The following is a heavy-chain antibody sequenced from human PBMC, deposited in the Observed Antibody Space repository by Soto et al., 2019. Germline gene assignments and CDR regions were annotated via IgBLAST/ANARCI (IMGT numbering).Heavy chain of an antibody. V-gene: IGHV3-33*01. J-gene: IGHJ6*02. CDR3: ARDRLPDYYYYGMDV. CDR1: GFTFSSYG. D-gene: IGHD2-2*01. Sequence: GGSLRLSCAASGFTFSSYGMHWVRQAPGKGLEWVAVIWYDGSNKYYADSVKGRFTISRDNSKNTLYLQMNSLRAEDTAVYYCARDRLPDYYYYGMDVWGQGTTVTVSS. CDR2: IWYDGSNK.